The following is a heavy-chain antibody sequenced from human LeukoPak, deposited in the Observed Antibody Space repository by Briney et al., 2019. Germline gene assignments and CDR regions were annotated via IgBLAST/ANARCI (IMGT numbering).Heavy chain of an antibody. CDR2: INAGNGNT. CDR3: ARVGRRLTRAYYYDSSGYYPDDAFDI. CDR1: GYTFTSYA. D-gene: IGHD3-22*01. V-gene: IGHV1-3*03. Sequence: GASVKVCCYASGYTFTSYAMHRVRQAPGQRLEWMGCINAGNGNTKYSQEFQGRVTITRDTSASTAYMELSSLRSEDMAVYYCARVGRRLTRAYYYDSSGYYPDDAFDIWGQGTMVTVSS. J-gene: IGHJ3*02.